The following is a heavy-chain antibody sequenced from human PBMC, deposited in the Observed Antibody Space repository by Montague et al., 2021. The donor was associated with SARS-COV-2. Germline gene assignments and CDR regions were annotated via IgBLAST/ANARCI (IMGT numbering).Heavy chain of an antibody. V-gene: IGHV4-31*03. CDR2: IYYSGTT. D-gene: IGHD6-19*01. CDR1: GGSISSGGSY. CDR3: ARDVGPYSSGGGYYDDMDV. Sequence: TRSLTCTVSGGSISSGGSYWSWIRQPPRKGLEWIGSIYYSGTTYYNPSLKSRVTISVDTSKNQFSLKLSSVTAADTAVYYCARDVGPYSSGGGYYDDMDVWGQGTTVTVSS. J-gene: IGHJ6*02.